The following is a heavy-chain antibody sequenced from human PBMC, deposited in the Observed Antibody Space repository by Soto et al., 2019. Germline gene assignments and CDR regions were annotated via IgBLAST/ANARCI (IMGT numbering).Heavy chain of an antibody. D-gene: IGHD3-3*01. CDR2: INHSGST. Sequence: SETLSLTCAVHGGSFSGYYWSWIRQPPGKGLEWIGEINHSGSTNYNPSLKSRVTISVDTPKNQFSLKLSFVTAADTAVYYCARHDFWSGFDWFDPWGQGTLVTVSS. J-gene: IGHJ5*02. V-gene: IGHV4-34*01. CDR1: GGSFSGYY. CDR3: ARHDFWSGFDWFDP.